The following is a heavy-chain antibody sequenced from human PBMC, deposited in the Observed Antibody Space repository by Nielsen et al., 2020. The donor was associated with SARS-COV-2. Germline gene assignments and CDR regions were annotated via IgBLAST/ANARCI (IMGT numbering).Heavy chain of an antibody. D-gene: IGHD3-22*01. J-gene: IGHJ4*02. CDR3: ATIYSSGYPRPPDY. V-gene: IGHV3-30*04. CDR2: ISYDGSNK. Sequence: GESLKISCAASGFTFSSYAMHWVRQAPGKGLEWVAVISYDGSNKYYADSVKGRFTISRDNSKNTMYLQMNSLRAEDTALYHCATIYSSGYPRPPDYWGQGTLVTVSS. CDR1: GFTFSSYA.